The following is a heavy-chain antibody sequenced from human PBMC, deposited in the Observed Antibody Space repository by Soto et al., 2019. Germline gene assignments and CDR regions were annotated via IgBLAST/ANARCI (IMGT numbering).Heavy chain of an antibody. CDR2: IYYSGST. V-gene: IGHV4-59*01. D-gene: IGHD3-22*01. CDR1: CGSISSYY. CDR3: ARVDSSGYYYADTSWAFDI. J-gene: IGHJ3*02. Sequence: SETLSLTCTVSCGSISSYYWSWIRQPPGTGLECIGYIYYSGSTNYNPSLKSRVTISVDTSKNQFSLKLSSVTAADTAVYYCARVDSSGYYYADTSWAFDIWGQGTMVTVSS.